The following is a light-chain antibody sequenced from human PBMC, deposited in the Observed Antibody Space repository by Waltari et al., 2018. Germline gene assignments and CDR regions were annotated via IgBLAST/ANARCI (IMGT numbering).Light chain of an antibody. CDR3: QQSYTFA. J-gene: IGKJ4*01. Sequence: DIQMTQSPSSLSASVGDRVTITCRASQSISSYLNWYQQKPGKAPKLLVYTASSLQSAVPSRFSGSGSGTEFTLTISSLQPEDFATYYCQQSYTFAFGGGTKVEIK. V-gene: IGKV1-39*01. CDR1: QSISSY. CDR2: TAS.